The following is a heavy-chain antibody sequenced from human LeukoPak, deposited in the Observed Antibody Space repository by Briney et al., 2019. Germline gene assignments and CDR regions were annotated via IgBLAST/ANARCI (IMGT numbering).Heavy chain of an antibody. Sequence: PSETLSLTCTVSGGSISSSSYYWGWIRQPPEKGLEWIGSIYYSGSTYYNPSLKSRVTISVDTSKNQFSLNLSSVTAADTAVYYCARLYYDSSGYYQICYFDYWGQGTLVTVSS. CDR1: GGSISSSSYY. J-gene: IGHJ4*02. CDR2: IYYSGST. CDR3: ARLYYDSSGYYQICYFDY. D-gene: IGHD3-22*01. V-gene: IGHV4-39*01.